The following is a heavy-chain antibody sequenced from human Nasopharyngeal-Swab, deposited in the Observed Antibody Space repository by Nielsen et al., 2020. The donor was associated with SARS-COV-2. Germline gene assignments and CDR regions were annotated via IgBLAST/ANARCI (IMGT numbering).Heavy chain of an antibody. CDR3: ARGLAAAGTDDY. Sequence: GESLKISCAVSGFTFSSYWMNWVRQAPGKGLEWVSSISSSSSYIYYADSVKGRFTISRDNAKNSLYLQMNSLRAEDTAVYYCARGLAAAGTDDYWGQGTLVTVSS. CDR2: ISSSSSYI. J-gene: IGHJ4*02. D-gene: IGHD6-13*01. CDR1: GFTFSSYW. V-gene: IGHV3-21*01.